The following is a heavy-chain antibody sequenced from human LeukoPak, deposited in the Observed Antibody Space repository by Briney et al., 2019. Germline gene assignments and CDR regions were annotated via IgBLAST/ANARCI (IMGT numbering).Heavy chain of an antibody. D-gene: IGHD4-17*01. J-gene: IGHJ3*02. CDR2: IQYDGSKK. V-gene: IGHV3-30*02. CDR3: AKDGGMTTEEHDAFDI. CDR1: RFTFSNYG. Sequence: GGSLRLSCAASRFTFSNYGMHWVRQAPGKGLESVVFIQYDGSKKYYADSVKGRFTISRDNSKNTFYLQMNSLKREDTAVYYCAKDGGMTTEEHDAFDIWGQGTLVTVSS.